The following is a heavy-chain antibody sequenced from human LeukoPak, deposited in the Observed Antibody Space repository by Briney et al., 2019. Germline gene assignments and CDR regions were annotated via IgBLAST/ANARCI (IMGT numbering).Heavy chain of an antibody. J-gene: IGHJ4*02. CDR3: AKGAIAMVRGDSLDY. V-gene: IGHV3-30*02. D-gene: IGHD3-10*01. Sequence: PGGSLRLSCAASGFTFSSYGMHWVRQAPGKGLEWVAFIRYDGSNKYYADSVKGRFTISRDNSKNTLYLQMNSLRAEDTAVYYCAKGAIAMVRGDSLDYWGQGTLVTVSS. CDR2: IRYDGSNK. CDR1: GFTFSSYG.